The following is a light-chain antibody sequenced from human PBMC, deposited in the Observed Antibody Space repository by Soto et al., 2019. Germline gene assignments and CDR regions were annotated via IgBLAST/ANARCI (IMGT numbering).Light chain of an antibody. CDR2: DAS. V-gene: IGKV3-11*01. Sequence: EIVLTQSPATLSLSRGERATLSCRASQSVSTYLAWYQQKPGQAPRLLIYDASNRATGIPARFSGSGSGTDFTLTISSLEPEDSAVYYCQQRSNWPPITFGQGTRLEIK. CDR3: QQRSNWPPIT. CDR1: QSVSTY. J-gene: IGKJ5*01.